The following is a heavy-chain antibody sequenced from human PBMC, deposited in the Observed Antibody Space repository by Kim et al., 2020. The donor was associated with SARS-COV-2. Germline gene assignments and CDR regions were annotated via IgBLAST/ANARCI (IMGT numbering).Heavy chain of an antibody. V-gene: IGHV3-33*01. CDR2: ND. CDR3: ATEKSGYAFDY. Sequence: NDWYTDSVKGRFTISRDDSINTLYLQMNSLRAEDTALYFCATEKSGYAFDYWGQGTLVTVSS. D-gene: IGHD3-3*01. J-gene: IGHJ4*02.